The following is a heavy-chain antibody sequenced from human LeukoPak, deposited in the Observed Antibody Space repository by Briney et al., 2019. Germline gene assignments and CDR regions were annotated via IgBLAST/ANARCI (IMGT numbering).Heavy chain of an antibody. CDR2: IYHSGST. J-gene: IGHJ3*02. CDR3: ASIDDDGDYGI. CDR1: GYSISSGYY. V-gene: IGHV4-38-2*01. Sequence: TSETLSLTCAVSGYSISSGYYWGWIRQPPGKGLEWIGSIYHSGSTYYNPSLKSRVTISVDTSKNQFSLKLSSVTAADTAVYYCASIDDDGDYGIWGQGTMVTVSS. D-gene: IGHD4-17*01.